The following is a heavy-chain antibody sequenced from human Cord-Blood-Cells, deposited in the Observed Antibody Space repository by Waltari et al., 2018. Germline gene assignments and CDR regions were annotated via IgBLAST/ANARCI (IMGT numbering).Heavy chain of an antibody. CDR1: GGSLRSSRSH. CDR2: IYYSGST. Sequence: QLQLQESGPGLVTPSETLSLTCTVSGGSLRSSRSHLGWSGQPPGKGLEWIGSIYYSGSTYYNPSLKSRVTISVDTSKNQFSLKLSSVTAADTAVYYCARRDYYGSGSYDYWGQGTLVTVSS. D-gene: IGHD3-10*01. CDR3: ARRDYYGSGSYDY. J-gene: IGHJ4*02. V-gene: IGHV4-39*01.